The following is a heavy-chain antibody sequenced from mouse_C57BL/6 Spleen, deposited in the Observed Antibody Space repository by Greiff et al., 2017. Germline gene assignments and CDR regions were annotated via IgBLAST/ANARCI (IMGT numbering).Heavy chain of an antibody. Sequence: QVQLQQPGAELVKPGASVKLSCKASGYTFTSYWMQWVKQRPGQGLEWIGEIDPSDSYTNYNQKFKGKATLTVDTASSTAYMQLSSLTSEDTAVYYCARGGPDYWGQGTTRTVSS. CDR1: GYTFTSYW. CDR2: IDPSDSYT. CDR3: ARGGPDY. J-gene: IGHJ2*01. V-gene: IGHV1-50*01.